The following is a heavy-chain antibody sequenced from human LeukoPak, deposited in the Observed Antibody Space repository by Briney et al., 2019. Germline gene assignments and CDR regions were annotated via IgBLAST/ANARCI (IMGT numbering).Heavy chain of an antibody. CDR3: ARSKGGAMVNDYFDY. CDR1: GGSFSGYY. J-gene: IGHJ4*02. V-gene: IGHV4-34*01. D-gene: IGHD5-18*01. CDR2: INHSGST. Sequence: SETLSLTCAVYGGSFSGYYWSWIRQPPGKGLEWMGEINHSGSTNYNPSLKSRVTISVDTSKNQFSLKLSSVTAADTAVYSCARSKGGAMVNDYFDYWGQGTLVTVSS.